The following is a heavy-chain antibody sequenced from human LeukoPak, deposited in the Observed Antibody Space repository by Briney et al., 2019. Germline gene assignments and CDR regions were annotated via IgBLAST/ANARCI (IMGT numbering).Heavy chain of an antibody. CDR1: GFTFSSYS. J-gene: IGHJ4*02. V-gene: IGHV3-53*01. CDR2: IYSGGST. Sequence: GGSLRLSCAASGFTFSSYSMNWVRQAPGKGLEWVSIIYSGGSTYYADSVKGRFTISRDSSKNTLYLQMNSLRAEDTAVYYCAKLTAGTVYWGQGTLVTVSS. D-gene: IGHD6-13*01. CDR3: AKLTAGTVY.